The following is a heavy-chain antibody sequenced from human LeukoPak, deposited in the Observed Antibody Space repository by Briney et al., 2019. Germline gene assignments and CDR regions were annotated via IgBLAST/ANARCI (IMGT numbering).Heavy chain of an antibody. CDR3: ARGLITMIVVVIDY. CDR1: GFTFSSYE. J-gene: IGHJ4*02. D-gene: IGHD3-22*01. CDR2: IYSGGST. Sequence: GGSLRLSCAASGFTFSSYEMNWVRQAPGKGLEWVSVIYSGGSTYYADSVKGRFTISRDNSKNTLYLQMNSLRAEDTAVYYCARGLITMIVVVIDYWGQGTLVTVSS. V-gene: IGHV3-53*01.